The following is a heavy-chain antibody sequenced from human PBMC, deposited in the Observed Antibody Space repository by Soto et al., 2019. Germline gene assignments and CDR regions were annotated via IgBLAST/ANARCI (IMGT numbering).Heavy chain of an antibody. D-gene: IGHD1-20*01. Sequence: SETLSLTCTVSGGSISSGGYYWSWIRQHPGKGLEWIGYIYYSRSTYCNPSLKSRVTISVDTSKNQFSLKLSSVTAADTAVYYCARGVTGTLTHYYYMDVWGKGTTVTVSS. V-gene: IGHV4-31*03. CDR2: IYYSRST. CDR1: GGSISSGGYY. J-gene: IGHJ6*03. CDR3: ARGVTGTLTHYYYMDV.